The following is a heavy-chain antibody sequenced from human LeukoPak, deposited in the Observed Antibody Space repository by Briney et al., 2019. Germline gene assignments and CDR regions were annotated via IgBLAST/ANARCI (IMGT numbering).Heavy chain of an antibody. CDR2: INPNSGGT. CDR3: ATKIYSGYDWDAFDL. Sequence: GASVKVSCKASGYIFTGYYMHWVRQAPGQGLEWMGWINPNSGGTNCAQRFQGRVTMTRDTSISTGYMELSSLRSDDTAVYYCATKIYSGYDWDAFDLWGQRTLVTVSS. V-gene: IGHV1-2*02. CDR1: GYIFTGYY. J-gene: IGHJ3*01. D-gene: IGHD5-12*01.